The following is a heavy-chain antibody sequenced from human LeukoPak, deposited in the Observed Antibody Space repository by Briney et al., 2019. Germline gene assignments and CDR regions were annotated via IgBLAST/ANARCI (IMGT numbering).Heavy chain of an antibody. Sequence: SETLSLTCTVSGGSISSYYWSWIRQPPGKGLEWIGYIYYSGSTNYNPSLKSRVTISVDTSKNQFSLKLSSVTAADTAVYYCARRTTGSTRGYFDYWGQGTLVTVSS. D-gene: IGHD1-14*01. CDR1: GGSISSYY. CDR2: IYYSGST. V-gene: IGHV4-59*08. CDR3: ARRTTGSTRGYFDY. J-gene: IGHJ4*02.